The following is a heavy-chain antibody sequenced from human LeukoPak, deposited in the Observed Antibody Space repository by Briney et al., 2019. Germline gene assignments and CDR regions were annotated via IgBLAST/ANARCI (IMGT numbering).Heavy chain of an antibody. CDR3: ARDPSSSWCPNWFDP. J-gene: IGHJ5*02. D-gene: IGHD6-13*01. CDR2: IYYSGST. Sequence: SETLSLTCTVSGGSISRSRDYWGWIRQPPGKGLEWIGSIYYSGSTYYNPSLKSRVTISVDTSKNQFSLKLSSVTAADTAVYYCARDPSSSWCPNWFDPWGQGTLVTVSS. V-gene: IGHV4-39*07. CDR1: GGSISRSRDY.